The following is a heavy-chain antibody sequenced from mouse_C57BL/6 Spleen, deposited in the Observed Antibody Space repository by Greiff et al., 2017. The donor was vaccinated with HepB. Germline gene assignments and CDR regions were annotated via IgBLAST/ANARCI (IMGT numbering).Heavy chain of an antibody. CDR3: ARDQAYYSNYHWYFDV. D-gene: IGHD2-5*01. J-gene: IGHJ1*03. CDR1: GFTFSDYY. Sequence: EVNLVESEGGLVQPGSSMKLSCTASGFTFSDYYMAWVRQVPEKGLEWVANINYDGSSTYYLDSLKSRFIISRDNAKNILYLHMSSLKSEDTATYYCARDQAYYSNYHWYFDVWGTGTTVTVSS. CDR2: INYDGSST. V-gene: IGHV5-16*01.